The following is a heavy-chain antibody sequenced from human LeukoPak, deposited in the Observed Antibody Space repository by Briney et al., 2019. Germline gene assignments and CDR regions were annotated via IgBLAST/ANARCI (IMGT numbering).Heavy chain of an antibody. CDR1: GFTFSSHG. CDR3: AKASGIAAAGRDYYYYYMDV. Sequence: PGGTLRLSCAASGFTFSSHGMNWVRQAPGKGLEWVSGISPSGGITYYADSVKGRFTISRDNSKNTLYLQMNSLRAEDTAVYYCAKASGIAAAGRDYYYYYMDVWGKGTTVTISS. D-gene: IGHD6-13*01. CDR2: ISPSGGIT. J-gene: IGHJ6*03. V-gene: IGHV3-23*01.